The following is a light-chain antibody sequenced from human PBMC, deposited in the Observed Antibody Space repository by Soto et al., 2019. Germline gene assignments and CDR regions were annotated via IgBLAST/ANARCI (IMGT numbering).Light chain of an antibody. CDR2: DAS. Sequence: EMVLTQSPATLYLSPGARATLSCRASQSVSSYLAWYQQKPGQAPRLLIYDASNRATGIPARFSGSGSGTDFTHTISSLEPEDCGVYYCQQRSNWPAITFGQGTRLEMK. V-gene: IGKV3-11*01. CDR3: QQRSNWPAIT. CDR1: QSVSSY. J-gene: IGKJ5*01.